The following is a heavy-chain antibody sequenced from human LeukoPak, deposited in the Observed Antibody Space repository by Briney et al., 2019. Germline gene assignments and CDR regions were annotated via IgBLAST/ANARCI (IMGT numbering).Heavy chain of an antibody. D-gene: IGHD1-14*01. J-gene: IGHJ6*03. CDR3: ARESGGYYYYMDV. CDR1: GGTFSSYA. CDR2: IIPIFGTA. Sequence: SVKVSCKASGGTFSSYAISWVRQAPGQGLEWMGGIIPIFGTANYAQKFQGRVTITADKSTSTAYMELSSLRPEDTAVYYCARESGGYYYYMDVWGKGTTVTVSS. V-gene: IGHV1-69*06.